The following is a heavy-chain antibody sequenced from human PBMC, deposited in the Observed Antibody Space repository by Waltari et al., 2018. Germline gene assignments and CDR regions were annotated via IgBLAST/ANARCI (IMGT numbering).Heavy chain of an antibody. J-gene: IGHJ6*02. CDR2: IYSGGGT. V-gene: IGHV3-53*01. CDR1: GFAVSTQY. D-gene: IGHD3-22*01. CDR3: ASAHSTGSSGMDV. Sequence: EVQLVESGGGLIQSGGSLRLSCAASGFAVSTQYMGWVRQAPGKGLEWVSVIYSGGGTFYADSVKGRFTISKDKSKNTLYLQMNSLRAEDTAVYYCASAHSTGSSGMDVWGQGTTVTVSS.